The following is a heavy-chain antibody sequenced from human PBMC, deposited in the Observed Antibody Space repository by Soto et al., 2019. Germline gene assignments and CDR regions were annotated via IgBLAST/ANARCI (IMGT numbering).Heavy chain of an antibody. CDR2: ISWNSGSI. CDR1: GFIVSSSY. CDR3: AKGGSSGWYLGVLSHHYYMDV. J-gene: IGHJ6*03. Sequence: PGGSLRLSCAASGFIVSSSYMSWVRQAPGKGLEWVSGISWNSGSIGYADFVKGRFTISRDNAKNSLYLQMNSLRAGDAALYYCAKGGSSGWYLGVLSHHYYMDVWGKGTTVTVSS. D-gene: IGHD6-19*01. V-gene: IGHV3-9*01.